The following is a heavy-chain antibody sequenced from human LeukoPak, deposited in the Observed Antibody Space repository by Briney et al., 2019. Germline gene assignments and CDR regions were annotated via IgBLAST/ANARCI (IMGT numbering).Heavy chain of an antibody. CDR3: SRDNYYDSSVYSKYYFDY. CDR1: GFTFRDYA. D-gene: IGHD3-22*01. Sequence: GGSLRLSCTASGFTFRDYAMSWVRQAPGEGLEWVVFIRSKAHGGTTEYAASVKGRFTISRDDSKNIAYLQMNSLKTDDTAVYYCSRDNYYDSSVYSKYYFDYWGQGTLVTVSS. V-gene: IGHV3-49*04. CDR2: IRSKAHGGTT. J-gene: IGHJ4*02.